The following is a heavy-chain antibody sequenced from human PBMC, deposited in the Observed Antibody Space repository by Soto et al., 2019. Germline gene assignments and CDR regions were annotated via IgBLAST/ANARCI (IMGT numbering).Heavy chain of an antibody. J-gene: IGHJ4*02. D-gene: IGHD2-2*01. CDR1: GFTFSSYE. CDR3: ARDLLGSTSD. CDR2: ISSSGSTI. Sequence: EVQLVESGGGLVQPGGSLRLSCAASGFTFSSYEMNWVRQAPWKGLEGVSYISSSGSTIYYADSVKGRFTISRDNAKNSLYLQMNSLRAEDTAVYYCARDLLGSTSDWGQGTLVTVSS. V-gene: IGHV3-48*03.